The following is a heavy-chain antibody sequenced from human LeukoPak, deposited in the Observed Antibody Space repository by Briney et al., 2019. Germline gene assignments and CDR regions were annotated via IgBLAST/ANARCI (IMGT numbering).Heavy chain of an antibody. CDR3: SRGSGWLSVY. CDR1: GFTFGDYL. V-gene: IGHV3-49*03. Sequence: GGSLRLSCTASGFTFGDYLMSWFRQAPGKGLEWIGFISGGTTEYAASVKGRFTIPREDSTSIAYLQMNSLTTEDTAVYYCSRGSGWLSVYWGQGTLVTVSS. CDR2: ISGGTT. J-gene: IGHJ4*02. D-gene: IGHD6-19*01.